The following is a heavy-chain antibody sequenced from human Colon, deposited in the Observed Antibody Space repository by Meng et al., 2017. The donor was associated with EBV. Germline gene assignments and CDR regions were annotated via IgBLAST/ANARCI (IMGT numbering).Heavy chain of an antibody. Sequence: QGPLRGSVPGLLKPSGTLSLSCSVSGGSVSSETYSWNWIRQPPGKALEWIGYVSYSGGTNYNPSLKNRVTISVDTSKNQVSLRLSSVTAADTAVFYCARAVGPDCSSTSCPFDYWGQGTLVTISS. V-gene: IGHV4-61*01. CDR1: GGSVSSETYS. CDR2: VSYSGGT. J-gene: IGHJ4*02. CDR3: ARAVGPDCSSTSCPFDY. D-gene: IGHD2-2*01.